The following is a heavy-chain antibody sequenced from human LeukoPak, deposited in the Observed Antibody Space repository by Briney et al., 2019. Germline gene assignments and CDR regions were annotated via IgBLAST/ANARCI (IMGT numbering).Heavy chain of an antibody. Sequence: ASVKVSCKASGYTFTGYYMHWVRQAPGQGLEWMGWINPNSGGTNYAQKFQGRVTMTRDTSLSTAYMELSRLRSDDTAVYYCARDRYYDSSGYVTDHWGQGTLVT. D-gene: IGHD3-22*01. CDR1: GYTFTGYY. CDR2: INPNSGGT. J-gene: IGHJ4*02. V-gene: IGHV1-2*02. CDR3: ARDRYYDSSGYVTDH.